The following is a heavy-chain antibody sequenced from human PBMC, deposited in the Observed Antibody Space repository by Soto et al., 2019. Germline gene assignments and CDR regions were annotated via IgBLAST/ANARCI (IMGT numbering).Heavy chain of an antibody. V-gene: IGHV3-21*01. CDR1: GFTFSSYS. CDR3: ARASGFWSGYYLDY. CDR2: ISSSSSYI. J-gene: IGHJ4*02. D-gene: IGHD3-3*01. Sequence: PGGSLRLSCAASGFTFSSYSMNWVRQAPGKGLEWVSSISSSSSYIYYADSVKGRFTISRDNAKNSLYLQMNSLRAEDTAVYYCARASGFWSGYYLDYLGQGSLVTVS.